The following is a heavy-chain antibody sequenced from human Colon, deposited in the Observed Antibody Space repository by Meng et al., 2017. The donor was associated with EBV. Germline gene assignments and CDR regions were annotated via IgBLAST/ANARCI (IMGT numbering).Heavy chain of an antibody. CDR3: ARGPSRWLQFSFDY. V-gene: IGHV4-31*02. J-gene: IGHJ4*02. D-gene: IGHD5-24*01. CDR2: IYYSGST. Sequence: QGQLQGSGPGLVKPSQTLSLTWTVSGGSISSGGYYWSWIRQHPGKGLEWIGYIYYSGSTYYNPSLKSRVTISIDTSKNQFSLKLSSVTAADTAVYYCARGPSRWLQFSFDYWGQGTLVTVSS. CDR1: GGSISSGGYY.